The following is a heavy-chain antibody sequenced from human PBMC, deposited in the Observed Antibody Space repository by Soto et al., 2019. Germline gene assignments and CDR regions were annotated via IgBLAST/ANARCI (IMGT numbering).Heavy chain of an antibody. J-gene: IGHJ4*02. CDR2: ISHRGNT. CDR3: ARYDSSGDFDY. V-gene: IGHV4-30-2*01. CDR1: GASISLVGYS. Sequence: QLHLQESGSGLVKPSQTLSLTCGVSGASISLVGYSWSWIRQPPGKGLEWIGYISHRGNTDYNPYFRDRVTITVDRSKNAASLNLRSVTAADTAMYYCARYDSSGDFDYWGQGTLVTVSS. D-gene: IGHD3-22*01.